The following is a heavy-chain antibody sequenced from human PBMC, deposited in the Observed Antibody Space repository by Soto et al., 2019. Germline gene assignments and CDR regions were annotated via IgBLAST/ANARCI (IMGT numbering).Heavy chain of an antibody. J-gene: IGHJ6*02. Sequence: ASVKVSCKASGYTFTSYAMHWVRQAPGQRLEWMGWINAGNGNTKYSQKFQGRVTITRDTSASTAYMELSSLRSEDTAVYYCARDRIEYSSSAHSFLYYYYGMDVWGQGXTVTVYS. V-gene: IGHV1-3*01. CDR3: ARDRIEYSSSAHSFLYYYYGMDV. CDR2: INAGNGNT. D-gene: IGHD6-6*01. CDR1: GYTFTSYA.